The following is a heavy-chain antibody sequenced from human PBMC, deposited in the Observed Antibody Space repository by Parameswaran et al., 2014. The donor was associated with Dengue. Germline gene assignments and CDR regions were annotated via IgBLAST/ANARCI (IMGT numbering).Heavy chain of an antibody. CDR2: INHSGST. V-gene: IGHV4-34*01. J-gene: IGHJ6*02. Sequence: WIRQPPGKGLEWIGEINHSGSTNYNPSLKSRVTISVDTSKNQFSLKLSSVTAADTAVYYCARGRPLYYDFWSGYYIPRVLDVWGQGTTVTVSS. CDR3: ARGRPLYYDFWSGYYIPRVLDV. D-gene: IGHD3-3*01.